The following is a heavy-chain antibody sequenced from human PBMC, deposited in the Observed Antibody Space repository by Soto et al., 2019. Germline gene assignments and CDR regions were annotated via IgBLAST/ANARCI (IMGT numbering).Heavy chain of an antibody. CDR1: GGSISSYY. V-gene: IGHV4-59*08. Sequence: SEKLSLTYTVSGGSISSYYWSWIRQPPGKGLEWIGYMYYGGRTNYNPSLKSRVTISVATSKMQVYLKLSSVTAADTAVYFCARGTPSPFLLRSSRRHLFDFWGQGSLVVGSA. J-gene: IGHJ1*01. CDR2: MYYGGRT. CDR3: ARGTPSPFLLRSSRRHLFDF. D-gene: IGHD2-2*01.